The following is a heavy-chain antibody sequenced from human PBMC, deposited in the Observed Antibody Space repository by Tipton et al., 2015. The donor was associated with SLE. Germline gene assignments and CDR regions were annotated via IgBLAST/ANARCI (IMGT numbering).Heavy chain of an antibody. V-gene: IGHV4-38-2*02. D-gene: IGHD3-10*01. CDR1: GYSISSDYF. Sequence: TLSLTCTVSGYSISSDYFWGWIRQPPGKGLEWIGSIYYSGNTYYNPSPKSRVSISADTSKNHFSLWLTAVTAADTAVYYCAGHTTTEWFRLGMGASWFDPWGQGTLVTVSS. CDR3: AGHTTTEWFRLGMGASWFDP. J-gene: IGHJ5*02. CDR2: IYYSGNT.